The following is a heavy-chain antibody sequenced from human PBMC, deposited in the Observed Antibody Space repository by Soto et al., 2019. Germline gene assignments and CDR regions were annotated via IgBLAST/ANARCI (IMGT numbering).Heavy chain of an antibody. CDR1: GFNFNNYA. CDR2: VTFDGSRT. Sequence: GGSLRLSCAASGFNFNNYAMHWVRQAPGKGLEWVAVVTFDGSRTYYADSVKGRFTISRDSSNNTVSLQMNSLTNEDTAVYYCAKAGWGGDYYYGLDVWGQGTTVTVSS. J-gene: IGHJ6*02. V-gene: IGHV3-30*18. CDR3: AKAGWGGDYYYGLDV. D-gene: IGHD2-21*01.